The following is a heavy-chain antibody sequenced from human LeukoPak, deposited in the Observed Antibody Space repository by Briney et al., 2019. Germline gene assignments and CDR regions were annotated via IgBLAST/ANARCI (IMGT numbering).Heavy chain of an antibody. D-gene: IGHD6-19*01. Sequence: GGSLRLSCAASGFTFSTYEMHWVRQAPGKGLEWVSDIGSSGSTIYYADSVKGRFTTSRDNAKNLLYLQMHSLGAEDTAVYYCSLLAVASPQDYWGQGTLVTVSS. V-gene: IGHV3-48*03. CDR3: SLLAVASPQDY. CDR2: IGSSGSTI. CDR1: GFTFSTYE. J-gene: IGHJ4*02.